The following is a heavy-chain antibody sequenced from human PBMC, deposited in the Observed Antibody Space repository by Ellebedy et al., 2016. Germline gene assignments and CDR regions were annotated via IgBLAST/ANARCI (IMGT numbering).Heavy chain of an antibody. CDR3: ARDDESRAYDI. Sequence: GGSLRLSCGGSGFLFTTSGMHWVRQAPGKGLEWVAVVWADGRTKYYADSVKGRFTISRDNSKNMLYLQMNSLRGEDTDRYYCARDDESRAYDIWGQGTLVTVSS. CDR1: GFLFTTSG. CDR2: VWADGRTK. J-gene: IGHJ3*02. V-gene: IGHV3-33*01. D-gene: IGHD3-22*01.